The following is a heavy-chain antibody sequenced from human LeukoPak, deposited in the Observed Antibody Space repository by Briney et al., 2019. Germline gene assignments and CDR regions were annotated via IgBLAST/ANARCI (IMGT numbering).Heavy chain of an antibody. D-gene: IGHD6-13*01. J-gene: IGHJ5*02. V-gene: IGHV3-30*04. Sequence: GGSLGLSCAASGFTFSSYAMHWVRQAPGKGLEWVAVISYDGSNKYYADSVKGRFTISRDNSKNTLYLQMNSLRAEDTAVYYCAQSRIAAAGTFDPWGQGTLVTVSS. CDR1: GFTFSSYA. CDR2: ISYDGSNK. CDR3: AQSRIAAAGTFDP.